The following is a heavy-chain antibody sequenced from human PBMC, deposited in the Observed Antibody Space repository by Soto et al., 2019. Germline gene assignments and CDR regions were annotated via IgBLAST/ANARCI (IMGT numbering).Heavy chain of an antibody. V-gene: IGHV4-4*02. CDR3: ARRRDDSGSLDQ. CDR1: GGSISSTNW. CDR2: SYHSGST. D-gene: IGHD3-10*01. Sequence: PSETLSLTCAVSGGSISSTNWWNWVRQPPGKGLEWIGESYHSGSTSYSPSLKSRGTISVEKSKNQFSLKLSSVTAADTAVYSCARRRDDSGSLDQWGQGTLVTVSS. J-gene: IGHJ4*02.